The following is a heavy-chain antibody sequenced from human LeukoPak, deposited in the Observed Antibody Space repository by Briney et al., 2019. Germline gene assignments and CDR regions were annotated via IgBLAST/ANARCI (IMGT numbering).Heavy chain of an antibody. D-gene: IGHD2-2*01. Sequence: GGDLRLSCAASGFAFSDHYMSWIRQAPGKGLEWVSCISSSSTNRDYAESVKGRFTISRDNTKNSLYLQMNSLRAEDTAVYYCAREGIVVVAAAVGALDAFDIWGQGTMVTVSS. CDR2: ISSSSTNR. V-gene: IGHV3-11*06. CDR3: AREGIVVVAAAVGALDAFDI. CDR1: GFAFSDHY. J-gene: IGHJ3*02.